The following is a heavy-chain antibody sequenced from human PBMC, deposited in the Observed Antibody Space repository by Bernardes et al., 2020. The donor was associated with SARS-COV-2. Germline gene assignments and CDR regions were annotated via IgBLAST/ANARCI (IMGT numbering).Heavy chain of an antibody. CDR1: GGSISSYY. CDR2: IYYSGST. CDR3: ARDLVVVVPAAPYNYYYYYGMDV. D-gene: IGHD2-2*01. V-gene: IGHV4-59*01. Sequence: SETLYLTCTVSGGSISSYYWSWIRQPPGKGLEWIGYIYYSGSTNYNPSLKSRVTISVDTSKNQFSLKLSSVTAADTAVYYCARDLVVVVPAAPYNYYYYYGMDVWGQGTTVTVSS. J-gene: IGHJ6*02.